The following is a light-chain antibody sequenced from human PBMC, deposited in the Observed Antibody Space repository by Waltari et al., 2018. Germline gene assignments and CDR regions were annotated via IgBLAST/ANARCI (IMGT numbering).Light chain of an antibody. CDR2: KDI. CDR3: QAADNTGTFPV. J-gene: IGLJ3*02. CDR1: DWGTNF. V-gene: IGLV3-25*03. Sequence: SYELTQPPSVSLSPGQTARITCSAADWGTNFVYWYQHKAGQAPLLVIYKDIQRPSGIPERFSGSSSETTATLTINTVQPEDEATYYCQAADNTGTFPVFGGGTRLTVL.